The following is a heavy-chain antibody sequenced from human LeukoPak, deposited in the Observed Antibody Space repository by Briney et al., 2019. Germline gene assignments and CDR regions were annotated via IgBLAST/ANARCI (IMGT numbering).Heavy chain of an antibody. CDR3: ARTNLHYDFWSGYAMPGDYYYGMDV. CDR1: GGSISSGGYY. V-gene: IGHV4-61*08. Sequence: SETLSLTCTVSGGSISSGGYYWSWIRQHPGKGLEWIGYIYYSGSTNYNPSLKSRVTISVDTSKNQFSLKLSSVTAADTAVYYYARTNLHYDFWSGYAMPGDYYYGMDVWGQGTTVTVSS. J-gene: IGHJ6*02. D-gene: IGHD3-3*01. CDR2: IYYSGST.